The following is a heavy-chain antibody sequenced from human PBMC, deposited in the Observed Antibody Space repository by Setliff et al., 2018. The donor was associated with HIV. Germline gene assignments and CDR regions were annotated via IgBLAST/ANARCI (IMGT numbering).Heavy chain of an antibody. J-gene: IGHJ2*01. CDR3: VTMTTVIHWYFDL. CDR1: GYSISSGYY. CDR2: IYHSGST. D-gene: IGHD4-17*01. Sequence: SETLSLTCTVSGYSISSGYYWGWIRQPPGKGLEWIGSIYHSGSTYYNPSLKSRVTISVDTSKNQFSLKLSSVTAADTAVYYCVTMTTVIHWYFDLWGRGTLVTVSS. V-gene: IGHV4-38-2*02.